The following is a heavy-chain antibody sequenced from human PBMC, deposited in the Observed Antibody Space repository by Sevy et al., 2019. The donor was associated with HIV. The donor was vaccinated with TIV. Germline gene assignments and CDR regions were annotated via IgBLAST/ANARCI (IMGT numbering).Heavy chain of an antibody. D-gene: IGHD3-3*01. CDR1: GSTFSSYA. CDR2: IEGSGART. CDR3: AKDWRRTAGGWFDP. V-gene: IGHV3-23*01. Sequence: GGSLRLSCAASGSTFSSYAMTWVRQAAGKGLEWVSSIEGSGARTYYSDSVKGRLTISRDNFKNTRFLKMSSLRAEDTDVYYCAKDWRRTAGGWFDPWGQGTLVTVSS. J-gene: IGHJ5*02.